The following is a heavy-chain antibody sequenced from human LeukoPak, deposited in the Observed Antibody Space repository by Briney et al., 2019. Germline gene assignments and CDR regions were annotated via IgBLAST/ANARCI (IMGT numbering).Heavy chain of an antibody. Sequence: GGSLTLSCEASGFTFTDYWIHWIRQAPGTGLMWVSHITPDGGRTDYADSVRGRFTMTRDNARNTVYLQMNSLRVDDTAVYYCARDNWGPDHWGQGTLVTVSS. CDR2: ITPDGGRT. V-gene: IGHV3-74*01. CDR3: ARDNWGPDH. J-gene: IGHJ4*02. D-gene: IGHD7-27*01. CDR1: GFTFTDYW.